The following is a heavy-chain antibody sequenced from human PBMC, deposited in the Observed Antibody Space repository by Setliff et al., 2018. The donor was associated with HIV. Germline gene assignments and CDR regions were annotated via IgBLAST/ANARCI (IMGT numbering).Heavy chain of an antibody. CDR2: LYYTGSP. J-gene: IGHJ6*03. D-gene: IGHD6-6*01. Sequence: SETLSLTCTVSGGSVSSTTYFWGWIRQAPGKGLQWIGSLYYTGSPFYNPSLKSRVTISVDTSNNQFSLKLSSVTAADTAVYYCARGGGTSSPIDYHYYIDVWGKGTTVTVSS. CDR1: GGSVSSTTYF. CDR3: ARGGGTSSPIDYHYYIDV. V-gene: IGHV4-39*01.